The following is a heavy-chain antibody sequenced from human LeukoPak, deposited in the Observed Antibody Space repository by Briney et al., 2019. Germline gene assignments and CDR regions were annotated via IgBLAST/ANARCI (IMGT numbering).Heavy chain of an antibody. V-gene: IGHV3-72*01. CDR2: IRNRANSYTT. D-gene: IGHD2-8*01. CDR1: GFTFGDHY. CDR3: ARRMAGDGFDM. Sequence: PGGSLRLSCAASGFTFGDHYMDWVRQAPGKGLEWVGRIRNRANSYTTEYAASVKGRFIISRDDSENSLSPQMNSLRTEDTAVYYCARRMAGDGFDMWGQGTMVAVSS. J-gene: IGHJ3*02.